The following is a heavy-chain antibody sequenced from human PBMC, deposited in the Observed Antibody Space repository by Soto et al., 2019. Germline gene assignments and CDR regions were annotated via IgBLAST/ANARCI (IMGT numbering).Heavy chain of an antibody. J-gene: IGHJ5*02. CDR3: ARGPRGGGGRDWFDP. D-gene: IGHD3-16*01. Sequence: QVQLVQSGAEVKKPGASVKVSCKASGYTFTSYYMHWVRQAPGQGLEWMGIINPSGGSTSYAQKFQGRVTMTRDTSTSTVYMGLSSLRSEDTAVYYCARGPRGGGGRDWFDPWGQGTLVTVSS. CDR2: INPSGGST. V-gene: IGHV1-46*01. CDR1: GYTFTSYY.